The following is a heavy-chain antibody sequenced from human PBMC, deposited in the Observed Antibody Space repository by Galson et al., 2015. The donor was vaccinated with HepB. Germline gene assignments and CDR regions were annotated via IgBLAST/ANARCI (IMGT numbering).Heavy chain of an antibody. V-gene: IGHV3-30*18. J-gene: IGHJ4*02. Sequence: SLRLSCAASGFTFSSYGMHWVRQAPGKGLEWVAVISYDGSNKYYADSVKGRFTISRDNSKNTLYLQMNSLRAEDTAVYYCAKGEVYSSSSYFDYWGQGTLVTVSS. CDR2: ISYDGSNK. D-gene: IGHD6-6*01. CDR3: AKGEVYSSSSYFDY. CDR1: GFTFSSYG.